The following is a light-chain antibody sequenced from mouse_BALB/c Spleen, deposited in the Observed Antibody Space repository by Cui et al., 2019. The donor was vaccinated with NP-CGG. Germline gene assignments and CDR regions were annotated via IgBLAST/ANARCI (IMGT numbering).Light chain of an antibody. V-gene: IGLV1*01. Sequence: QAVVTQASALTTAPGETVTLTCRSSTGAVTTSNYANWVQEKPDHLFTGLIGGTNNRVPGVTARFSGSLIGDKAALTITGAQTEDEAIYFCALWYSNHWVFGGGTKVTVL. J-gene: IGLJ1*01. CDR2: GTN. CDR1: TGAVTTSNY. CDR3: ALWYSNHWV.